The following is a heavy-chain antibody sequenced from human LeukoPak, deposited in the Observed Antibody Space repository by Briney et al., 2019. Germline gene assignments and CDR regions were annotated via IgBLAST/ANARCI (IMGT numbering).Heavy chain of an antibody. D-gene: IGHD2-2*01. V-gene: IGHV3-74*01. CDR1: GFTFSVYW. CDR2: INTDGSST. Sequence: GGSLRLSCAVSGFTFSVYWMYWVRQTPGKGLVCVSLINTDGSSTRYADSVKGRFTISRDNTKNTLYLQMNTLRAEDTAVYYWLRDPSAMSKGRGQGTTVTVSS. J-gene: IGHJ6*02. CDR3: LRDPSAMSKG.